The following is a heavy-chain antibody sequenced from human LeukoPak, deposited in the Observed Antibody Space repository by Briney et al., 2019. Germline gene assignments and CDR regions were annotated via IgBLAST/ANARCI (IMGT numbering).Heavy chain of an antibody. CDR2: MNPNSGNT. Sequence: ASVKVSCKASGYTFTSYDINWVRQATGQGLEWMGWMNPNSGNTGYAQKFRGRVTMTRNTSISTAYMELSSLRSEDTAVYYCARDQQLEGAFDIWGQGTMVTVSS. D-gene: IGHD5-18*01. V-gene: IGHV1-8*01. CDR3: ARDQQLEGAFDI. J-gene: IGHJ3*02. CDR1: GYTFTSYD.